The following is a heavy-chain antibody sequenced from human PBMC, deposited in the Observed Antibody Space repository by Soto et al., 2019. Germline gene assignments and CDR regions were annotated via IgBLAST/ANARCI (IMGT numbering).Heavy chain of an antibody. CDR3: ARGGLPGIVVVPAANKGIWFDP. CDR2: IYYSGST. CDR1: GGSISSGGYY. J-gene: IGHJ5*02. D-gene: IGHD2-2*01. Sequence: SETLSLTCTVSGGSISSGGYYWSWIRQHPGKGLEWIGYIYYSGSTYYNPSLKSRVTISVDTSKNQCSLKLSSVTAADTAVYYCARGGLPGIVVVPAANKGIWFDPLGQGPLVTVSS. V-gene: IGHV4-31*03.